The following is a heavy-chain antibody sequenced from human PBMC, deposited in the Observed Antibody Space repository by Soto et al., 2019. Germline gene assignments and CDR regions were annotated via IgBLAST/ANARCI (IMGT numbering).Heavy chain of an antibody. J-gene: IGHJ4*02. CDR2: IIPIFGTA. CDR3: ARDGGRHSGGIDY. Sequence: QVQLVQSGAEVKKPGSSVKVSCKASGGTFSSYSINWVRQAPGQGLEWMGEIIPIFGTANYAQKLQGRVKITADESTSTAYMELSSLRSEDTAVYYCARDGGRHSGGIDYWGQGTLVTVSS. CDR1: GGTFSSYS. D-gene: IGHD1-26*01. V-gene: IGHV1-69*01.